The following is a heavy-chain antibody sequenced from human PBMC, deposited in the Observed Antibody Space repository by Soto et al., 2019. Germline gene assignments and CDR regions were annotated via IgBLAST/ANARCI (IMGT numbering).Heavy chain of an antibody. J-gene: IGHJ4*02. Sequence: KTSETLSLTCTVSDGSISTYYWRWIRQPAGKGLEWVGRIYTNGSTSYSPSLKSRLTTSVDTSKKQLSLKLSSVTAADTAVYYCARDRTVDYVDYYFDYWGQGTLVTVSS. CDR2: IYTNGST. CDR3: ARDRTVDYVDYYFDY. D-gene: IGHD3-10*02. V-gene: IGHV4-4*07. CDR1: DGSISTYY.